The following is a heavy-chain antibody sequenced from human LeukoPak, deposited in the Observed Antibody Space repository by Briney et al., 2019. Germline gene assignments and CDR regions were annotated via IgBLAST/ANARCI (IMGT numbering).Heavy chain of an antibody. J-gene: IGHJ4*02. D-gene: IGHD3-22*01. CDR1: GYTFTGYY. CDR2: VNPNSGDT. CDR3: ANEYYGSSSYFSKRFDD. Sequence: ASVKVSCKASGYTFTGYYMHWVRQAPGQGPEWMGWVNPNSGDTHYAQKVQGRVTMTRDTSISTAYMELSSLRADDTAVYYCANEYYGSSSYFSKRFDDWGQGTLVTVSS. V-gene: IGHV1-2*02.